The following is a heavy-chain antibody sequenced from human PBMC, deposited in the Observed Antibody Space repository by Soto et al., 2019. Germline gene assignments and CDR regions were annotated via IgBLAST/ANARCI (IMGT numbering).Heavy chain of an antibody. V-gene: IGHV4-4*02. J-gene: IGHJ5*02. CDR3: ARVRSSSWYRGWFDH. Sequence: PXETLSLTCAVSGCSISSSNWWSWVRQPPGKGLEWIGEIYHSGSTNYNPSLKSRVTISVDKSKNQFSLKLSSVTAADTAVYYCARVRSSSWYRGWFDHWGQGTLVTVSS. CDR2: IYHSGST. D-gene: IGHD6-13*01. CDR1: GCSISSSNW.